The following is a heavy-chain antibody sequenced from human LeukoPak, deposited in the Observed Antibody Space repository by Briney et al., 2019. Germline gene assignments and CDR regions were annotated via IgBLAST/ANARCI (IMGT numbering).Heavy chain of an antibody. CDR3: ARGYSSGWYAGVWYFDL. Sequence: SETLSLTCTVSGGSISSGGYYWSWIRQHPGKGLEWIGNIYYSGSTYYNPSLKSRVTISVDTSKNQFSLKLSSVTAADTAVYYCARGYSSGWYAGVWYFDLWGRGTLVTVSS. V-gene: IGHV4-31*03. CDR2: IYYSGST. D-gene: IGHD6-19*01. J-gene: IGHJ2*01. CDR1: GGSISSGGYY.